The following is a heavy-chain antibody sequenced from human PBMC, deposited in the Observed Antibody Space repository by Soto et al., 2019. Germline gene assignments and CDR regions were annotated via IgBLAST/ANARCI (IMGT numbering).Heavy chain of an antibody. Sequence: GGSLRLSCAASGFTFDDYAMHWVRQAPGKGLEWVSGISWNSGSIGYADSVKGRFTISRDNAKNSLYLQMNSLRAEDTALYYCAKDPYYGDYDWGAFDIWGQGTMVTVSS. CDR1: GFTFDDYA. J-gene: IGHJ3*02. V-gene: IGHV3-9*01. CDR3: AKDPYYGDYDWGAFDI. D-gene: IGHD4-17*01. CDR2: ISWNSGSI.